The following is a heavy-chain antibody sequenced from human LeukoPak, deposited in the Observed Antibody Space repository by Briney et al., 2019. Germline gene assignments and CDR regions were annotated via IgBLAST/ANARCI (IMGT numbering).Heavy chain of an antibody. Sequence: PGGSLRLSCAASGFTFSSYAMSWVRQARGKGLEWVSAVSGSAGTTYYADSVKGRFTISRDNSKSTLYLQMNSLRAEDTALYYCARTPLVRYFDYWGQGTLVTVSS. J-gene: IGHJ4*02. CDR3: ARTPLVRYFDY. V-gene: IGHV3-23*01. D-gene: IGHD2-2*01. CDR2: VSGSAGTT. CDR1: GFTFSSYA.